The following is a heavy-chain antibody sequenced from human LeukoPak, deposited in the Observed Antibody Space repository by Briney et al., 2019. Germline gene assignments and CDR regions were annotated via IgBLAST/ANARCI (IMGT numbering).Heavy chain of an antibody. CDR1: GGSISSGDYY. Sequence: SETLSLTCTVSGGSISSGDYYWSWIRQPPGTGLEWIGYIYYSGSTNYNPSLKSRVTISVDTSKNQFSLKLSSVTAADTAVYYCARRGYGGTYYFDYWGQGTLVTVSS. D-gene: IGHD4-23*01. J-gene: IGHJ4*02. CDR3: ARRGYGGTYYFDY. V-gene: IGHV4-61*08. CDR2: IYYSGST.